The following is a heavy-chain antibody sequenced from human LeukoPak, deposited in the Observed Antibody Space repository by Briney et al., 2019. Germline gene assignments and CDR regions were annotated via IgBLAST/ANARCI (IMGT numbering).Heavy chain of an antibody. CDR1: GDTLSSHG. J-gene: IGHJ6*03. CDR3: ARVISIGQPPYFYYMDV. V-gene: IGHV1-69*13. CDR2: IIPIFDTV. Sequence: SVKVSCKASGDTLSSHGFSWVRQAPGQGLEWMGGIIPIFDTVNYAQNFQGRVSITADESTSTAYMDLSSLRSEDTAVYYCARVISIGQPPYFYYMDVWGKGTTVTVSS. D-gene: IGHD6-6*01.